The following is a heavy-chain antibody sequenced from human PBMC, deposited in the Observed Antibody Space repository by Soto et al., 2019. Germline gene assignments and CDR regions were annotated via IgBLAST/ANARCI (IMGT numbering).Heavy chain of an antibody. CDR2: IKNDGSNK. D-gene: IGHD3-10*01. J-gene: IGHJ6*02. Sequence: LRLSCAASGFTFSSYGMHWVRQAPGKGLEWVAVIKNDGSNKNYADSVKGRFTISRDNSKNTLYLQMNSLRAEDTAVYYCARPQWGSGSYTYGMDVWGQGTTVTVSS. CDR3: ARPQWGSGSYTYGMDV. V-gene: IGHV3-30*03. CDR1: GFTFSSYG.